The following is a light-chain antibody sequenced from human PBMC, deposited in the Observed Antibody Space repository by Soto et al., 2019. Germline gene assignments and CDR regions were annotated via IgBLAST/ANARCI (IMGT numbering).Light chain of an antibody. CDR1: QGISTY. CDR3: LQDYNFPWT. CDR2: AAS. V-gene: IGKV1-6*01. J-gene: IGKJ1*01. Sequence: IQLTQSPSSVSASMGDRVSITWGASQGISTYLGWYQQKQGKAPKLLIYAASSLQTGVPSRFSGSLYGTDFTLTISSLQTEDFATYYCLQDYNFPWTFGQGTKVDIK.